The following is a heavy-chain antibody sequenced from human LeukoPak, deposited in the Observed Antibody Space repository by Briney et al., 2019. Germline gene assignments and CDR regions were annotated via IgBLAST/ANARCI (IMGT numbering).Heavy chain of an antibody. CDR1: GYSFTTDY. CDR2: IYPDDSDT. J-gene: IGHJ6*03. V-gene: IGHV5-51*01. CDR3: ARQGAAGKYYYYYMDV. D-gene: IGHD6-13*01. Sequence: GESLKISCKGSGYSFTTDYIGWVRQMPGKGLEWMGIIYPDDSDTTYSPSFQGQVTISVDKSITTAYLEWSSLKASDTAIYYCARQGAAGKYYYYYMDVWGKGTTVTVSS.